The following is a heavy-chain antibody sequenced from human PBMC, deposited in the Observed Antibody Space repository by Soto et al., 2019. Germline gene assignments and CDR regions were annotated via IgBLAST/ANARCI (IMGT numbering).Heavy chain of an antibody. Sequence: GGSLRLSCGAPGVTFKDYGMHWVRQAPGKGLEWVAVISYDGKQTYYADSVKGRFTISKDKSKRTLFLQMNSLRVDNTAVYYCARDGWGSNWYFDLWGRGTLVTVSS. CDR1: GVTFKDYG. D-gene: IGHD3-16*01. CDR3: ARDGWGSNWYFDL. V-gene: IGHV3-30*03. CDR2: ISYDGKQT. J-gene: IGHJ2*01.